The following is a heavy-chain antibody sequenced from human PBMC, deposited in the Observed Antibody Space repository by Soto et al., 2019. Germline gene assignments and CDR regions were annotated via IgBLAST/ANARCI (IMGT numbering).Heavy chain of an antibody. J-gene: IGHJ6*02. D-gene: IGHD5-12*01. V-gene: IGHV5-51*01. Sequence: GESLKISCKGSGYSFITYWIAWVRQKPGKGLEWMGIIDPADSETKYSPSFQGQVTISADKSINTAYLQWSSLKASDAAKYYCARLGQGGYVQGMDVWGQGTTVTVSS. CDR1: GYSFITYW. CDR3: ARLGQGGYVQGMDV. CDR2: IDPADSET.